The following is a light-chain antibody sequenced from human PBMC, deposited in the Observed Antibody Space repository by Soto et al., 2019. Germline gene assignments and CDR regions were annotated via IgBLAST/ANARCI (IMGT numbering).Light chain of an antibody. J-gene: IGLJ1*01. V-gene: IGLV2-11*01. CDR2: DVS. CDR3: CSYAGSYTFEV. Sequence: QSVLTQPPSVSGSPGQSVTISCAGTSIDVGPYSYVSRYQQHPGKAPKLMIYDVSKRPSGVPDRFSGSKSGNTASLTISGLQTEDEADYYCCSYAGSYTFEVFGTGTKLTVL. CDR1: SIDVGPYSY.